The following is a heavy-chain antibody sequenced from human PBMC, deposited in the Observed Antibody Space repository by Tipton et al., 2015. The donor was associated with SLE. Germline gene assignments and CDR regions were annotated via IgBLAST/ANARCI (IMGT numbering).Heavy chain of an antibody. J-gene: IGHJ4*02. CDR1: GGSISSSSYY. D-gene: IGHD3-22*01. CDR2: IYYSGST. V-gene: IGHV4-39*07. Sequence: TLSLTCTVSGGSISSSSYYWGWIRQPPGKGLEWIGSIYYSGSTYYNPSLKSRVTISVDTSKNQFSLKLSSVTAADTAVYYCAREVYYDSSGYQFDYWGQGTLVTVSS. CDR3: AREVYYDSSGYQFDY.